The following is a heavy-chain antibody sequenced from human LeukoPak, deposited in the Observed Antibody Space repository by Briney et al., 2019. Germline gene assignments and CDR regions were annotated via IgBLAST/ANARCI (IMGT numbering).Heavy chain of an antibody. CDR1: EFTFSSYA. CDR2: VSNDGGDK. J-gene: IGHJ4*02. V-gene: IGHV3-30*18. D-gene: IGHD3/OR15-3a*01. Sequence: GGSLRLSCAASEFTFSSYAMHWVRQAPGKGLEWVALVSNDGGDKYYADSVKGRLTISRDNSKNTLYLQMNSLRGEDTGVYYCAKAHLLDWLLPFDYWGQGTLVTVSS. CDR3: AKAHLLDWLLPFDY.